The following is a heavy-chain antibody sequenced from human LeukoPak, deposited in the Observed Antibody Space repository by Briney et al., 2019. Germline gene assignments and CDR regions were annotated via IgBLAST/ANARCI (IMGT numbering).Heavy chain of an antibody. CDR1: GFTFSSYG. D-gene: IGHD3-22*01. Sequence: PGGSLRLSCAASGFTFSSYGMHWVRQAPGKGLEWVAVISYDGSNKYYADSVKGRFTISRDNSKNTLYLQMNSLRAEDTAVYYCAKTYYDSSGYLALWDYYYYYMDVWGKGTTVTVSS. J-gene: IGHJ6*03. V-gene: IGHV3-30*18. CDR3: AKTYYDSSGYLALWDYYYYYMDV. CDR2: ISYDGSNK.